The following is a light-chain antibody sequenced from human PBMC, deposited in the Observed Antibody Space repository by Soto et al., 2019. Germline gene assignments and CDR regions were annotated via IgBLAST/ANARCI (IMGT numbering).Light chain of an antibody. Sequence: QSALTQPASVSGSLGQSITISCTGTISDIGAYNYVSWYQQHPGKVPKLMVYDVGNRPSGVSNRFSGSKSGNTASLTISGLQTEDEADYYCSSYTSSKTRIFGGGTKLTVL. CDR2: DVG. V-gene: IGLV2-14*03. CDR1: ISDIGAYNY. CDR3: SSYTSSKTRI. J-gene: IGLJ2*01.